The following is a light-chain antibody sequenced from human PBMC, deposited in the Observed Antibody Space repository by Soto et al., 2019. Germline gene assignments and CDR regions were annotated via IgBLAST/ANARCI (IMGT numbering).Light chain of an antibody. CDR1: NSNIGAGFD. CDR2: GIN. V-gene: IGLV1-40*01. J-gene: IGLJ3*02. CDR3: QSYDTSLSAV. Sequence: QSVLTQPPSVSGAPGQRVTISCTGNNSNIGAGFDVHWYQQLPGTAPKLLIHGINNRPSGAPDRFSASKSGTSASLAITGLQTADEADYYCQSYDTSLSAVFGGGTKLTVL.